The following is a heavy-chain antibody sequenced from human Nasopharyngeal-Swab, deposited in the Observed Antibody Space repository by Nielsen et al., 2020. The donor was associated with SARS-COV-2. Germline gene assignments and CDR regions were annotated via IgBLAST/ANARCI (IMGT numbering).Heavy chain of an antibody. V-gene: IGHV3-7*03. Sequence: GESLKISCAASGFTFGNYWMSWVRQAPGKRLEWVANIKEDGSEKDYVDSVKGRFTISRDNAKTSLYLQMNSLRVEDTAVYFCARLPRNNWRLDSWGQGILVTVSS. J-gene: IGHJ4*02. D-gene: IGHD1-20*01. CDR2: IKEDGSEK. CDR1: GFTFGNYW. CDR3: ARLPRNNWRLDS.